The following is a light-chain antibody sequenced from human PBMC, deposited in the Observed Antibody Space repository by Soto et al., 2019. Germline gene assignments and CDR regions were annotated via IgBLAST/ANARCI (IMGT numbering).Light chain of an antibody. J-gene: IGKJ3*01. V-gene: IGKV3-20*01. CDR3: QQYGSSQFT. Sequence: EIVLMQSPGTLSLSPGEGATLSCRASQSVNNNYLAWYQQRPGQDPTVLIFDTSRRATGVPDRFSGSGSGTDFTLRISRVEPGDFAVYYCQQYGSSQFTFGPGTKVNIK. CDR1: QSVNNNY. CDR2: DTS.